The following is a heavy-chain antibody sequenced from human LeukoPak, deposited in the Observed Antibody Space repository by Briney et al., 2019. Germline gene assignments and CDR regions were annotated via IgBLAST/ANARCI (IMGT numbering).Heavy chain of an antibody. CDR3: ARGVLGSIDY. D-gene: IGHD7-27*01. J-gene: IGHJ4*02. CDR1: GYAFTGYY. CDR2: MNPNSGNT. Sequence: ASVKVSCTASGYAFTGYYMHWVRQATGQGLEWMGWMNPNSGNTGYAQKFQGRVTITRNTSISTAYMELSSLRSEDTAVYYCARGVLGSIDYWGQGTLVTVSS. V-gene: IGHV1-8*03.